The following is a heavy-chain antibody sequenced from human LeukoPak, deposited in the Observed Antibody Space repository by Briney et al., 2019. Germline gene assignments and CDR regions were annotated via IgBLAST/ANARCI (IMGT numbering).Heavy chain of an antibody. CDR1: AFTFSNYV. D-gene: IGHD3-22*01. CDR2: ISASGERT. V-gene: IGHV3-23*01. CDR3: AKAGPGTMTSDAFDL. J-gene: IGHJ3*01. Sequence: PGGSLRLSCPASAFTFSNYVMSWVRQAPGKGLEWVSTISASGERTYHADSVRGRFTISRDNSKNTLHLQMNSLRADDTAVYYCAKAGPGTMTSDAFDLWGQGTGVPVSS.